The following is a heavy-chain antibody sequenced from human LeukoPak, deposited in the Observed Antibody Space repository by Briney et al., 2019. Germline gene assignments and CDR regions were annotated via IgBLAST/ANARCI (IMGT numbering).Heavy chain of an antibody. Sequence: ASVKVSCKASGYTFTSYGISWVRQAPGQGLEWMGLMNPNSGNTGYAQKFQGRVTMTRNTSISTAYMELSSLRSEDTAVYYCARVGAAWGYYYYYGMDVWGQGTTVTVSS. V-gene: IGHV1-8*02. D-gene: IGHD3-16*01. CDR3: ARVGAAWGYYYYYGMDV. CDR2: MNPNSGNT. CDR1: GYTFTSYG. J-gene: IGHJ6*02.